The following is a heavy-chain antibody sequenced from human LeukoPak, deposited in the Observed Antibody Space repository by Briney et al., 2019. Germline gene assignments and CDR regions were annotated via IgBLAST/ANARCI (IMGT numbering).Heavy chain of an antibody. CDR2: ISTYNGNT. CDR1: GYTFSSYS. CDR3: AREEREYCGGDCNDAFDI. J-gene: IGHJ3*02. D-gene: IGHD2-21*02. Sequence: GASVKVSCKASGYTFSSYSINWVRQAPGQGLEWMGWISTYNGNTNYAQKFQGRVTITADESTSTAYMELSSLRSEDTAVYYCAREEREYCGGDCNDAFDIWGQGTMVTVSS. V-gene: IGHV1-18*01.